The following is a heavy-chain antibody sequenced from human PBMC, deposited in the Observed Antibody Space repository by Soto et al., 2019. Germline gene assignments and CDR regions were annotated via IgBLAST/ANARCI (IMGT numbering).Heavy chain of an antibody. D-gene: IGHD5-18*01. CDR3: ARRMEFWSAAIVFDRLSP. J-gene: IGHJ5*02. Sequence: PSETLSLTCTVSGGSISSSSYYWGWIPQPPGKGLEWIGSIYYSGSTYYNPSLKSRVAISVDTSKNQFSLRLSSVTAADTAVYYCARRMEFWSAAIVFDRLSPWGQGTLVPVS. CDR1: GGSISSSSYY. CDR2: IYYSGST. V-gene: IGHV4-39*01.